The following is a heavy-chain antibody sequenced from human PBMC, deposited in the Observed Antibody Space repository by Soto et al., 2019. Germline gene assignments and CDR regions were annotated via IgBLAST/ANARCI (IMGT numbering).Heavy chain of an antibody. CDR1: GFTFSSYA. J-gene: IGHJ6*03. CDR2: ISGSGGSK. CDR3: AKCPARSDPMSDYYYYMDV. V-gene: IGHV3-23*01. Sequence: GGSLRLSCAASGFTFSSYAMSWVRQAPGKGLEWVSAISGSGGSKYYADSVKGRFTISRDNSKNTLDLQMNSLRAEDTAVYYCAKCPARSDPMSDYYYYMDVWGKGTTVTVSS. D-gene: IGHD6-6*01.